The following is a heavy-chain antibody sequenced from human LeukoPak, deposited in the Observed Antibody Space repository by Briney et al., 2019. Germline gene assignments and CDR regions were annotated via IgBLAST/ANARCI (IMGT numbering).Heavy chain of an antibody. Sequence: SETLSLTCAVYGGSFSGYYWSWIRQPPGKGLEWIGEINHSGSTNYNPSLKSRVTISVDASKNQSSLKLSSVTAADTAVYYCARVLRGYDILTGYYIDYWGQGTLVTVSS. J-gene: IGHJ4*02. CDR2: INHSGST. V-gene: IGHV4-34*01. CDR1: GGSFSGYY. CDR3: ARVLRGYDILTGYYIDY. D-gene: IGHD3-9*01.